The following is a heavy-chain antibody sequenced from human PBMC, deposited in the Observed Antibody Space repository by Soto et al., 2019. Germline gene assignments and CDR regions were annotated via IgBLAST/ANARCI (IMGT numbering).Heavy chain of an antibody. Sequence: QVQLQESGPGLVKPSETLSLTCTVSGVSISNYYWSWIRQPPGKGLEWLGYILYTGNTNYNPSLKSRVPISVDTSKNQVSLELTSVTTADTAVYFCARAAYGSGNYYAPHYYYAMDVWGQGTTVTVSS. J-gene: IGHJ6*02. CDR3: ARAAYGSGNYYAPHYYYAMDV. D-gene: IGHD3-10*01. CDR1: GVSISNYY. V-gene: IGHV4-59*01. CDR2: ILYTGNT.